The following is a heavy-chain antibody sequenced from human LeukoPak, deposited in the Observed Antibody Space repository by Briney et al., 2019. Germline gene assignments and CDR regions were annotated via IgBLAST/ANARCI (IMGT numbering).Heavy chain of an antibody. Sequence: SETLSLTCTVSGGSIFSYYWSWLRQPPGKGLEWLGYIYYSGSTNYNPSLKSRVTISVDTSKNQFSLKLSSVTAADTAVYYCARGSFYSGWYVDYWGQGTLVTVSS. V-gene: IGHV4-59*01. J-gene: IGHJ4*02. D-gene: IGHD6-19*01. CDR3: ARGSFYSGWYVDY. CDR1: GGSIFSYY. CDR2: IYYSGST.